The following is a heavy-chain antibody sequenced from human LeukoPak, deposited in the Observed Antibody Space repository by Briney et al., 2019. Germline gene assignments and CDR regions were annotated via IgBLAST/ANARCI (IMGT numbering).Heavy chain of an antibody. J-gene: IGHJ4*02. V-gene: IGHV1-46*01. D-gene: IGHD3-10*01. CDR1: GYTFTNFY. Sequence: GASVKVYCKASGYTFTNFYMHWVRQAPGQGLEWMGIINPRGGSASSAQKFQGRVTVTRDTSTSTVYMELSSLRSEDTAVYYCARDYHGSGSLTTFDYWGQGTLVTVSS. CDR2: INPRGGSA. CDR3: ARDYHGSGSLTTFDY.